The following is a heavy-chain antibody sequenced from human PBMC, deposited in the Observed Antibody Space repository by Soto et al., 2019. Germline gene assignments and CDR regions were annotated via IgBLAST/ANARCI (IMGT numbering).Heavy chain of an antibody. D-gene: IGHD3-22*01. V-gene: IGHV2-5*02. Sequence: QITLKESGPTLVKPTQTLTLTCTFSGFSLSTSGVGVGWIRQPPGKALEWLALIYWDDDKRYSPSLKSRLTITKDTSKNQVVLTMTNMDPVDTATYYCAHRRGPIYYYDSSGYYYDYFDYWGQGTLVTVSS. CDR1: GFSLSTSGVG. J-gene: IGHJ4*02. CDR3: AHRRGPIYYYDSSGYYYDYFDY. CDR2: IYWDDDK.